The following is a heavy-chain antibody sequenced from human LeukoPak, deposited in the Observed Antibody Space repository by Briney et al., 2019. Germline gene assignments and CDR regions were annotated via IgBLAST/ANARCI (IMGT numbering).Heavy chain of an antibody. D-gene: IGHD3-10*01. CDR2: VYPVDSDT. J-gene: IGHJ4*02. CDR3: ARQRLRGISYFGF. CDR1: GYSFTRFW. Sequence: GESLKISCKGSGYSFTRFWIGWVRTMPGKGLEWMGIVYPVDSDTRYSPSFQGQVTISADKSINTAYLQWSSLKASDTAMYYCARQRLRGISYFGFWGQGTLVTVSS. V-gene: IGHV5-51*01.